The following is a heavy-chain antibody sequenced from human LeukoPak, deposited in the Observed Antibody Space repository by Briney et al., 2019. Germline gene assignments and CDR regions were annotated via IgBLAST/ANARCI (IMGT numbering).Heavy chain of an antibody. J-gene: IGHJ4*02. CDR3: TRISIKEPEDS. CDR2: INEDGSAK. CDR1: GFTFASSW. Sequence: PGGSLRLSCAASGFTFASSWMNWIRKAPGKGLEWVANINEDGSAKYYVDSVKGRFTISRDDTKNSVFLQMNSLRDEDTAVYYCTRISIKEPEDSWGQGTLVTVSS. D-gene: IGHD1-14*01. V-gene: IGHV3-7*01.